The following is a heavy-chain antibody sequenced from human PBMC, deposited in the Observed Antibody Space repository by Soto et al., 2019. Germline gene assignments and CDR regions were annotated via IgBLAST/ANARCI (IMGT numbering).Heavy chain of an antibody. CDR2: ISAYNGNA. Sequence: QVQLVRSGYEVKEPGASVTVSCKASGYTFNNYGITWVRQAPGQGLEWIGWISAYNGNANYAQKFQGRVTLTRDTSTSTAYLELRSLRSDDTAVYYCARGTRRFGELFDAFDIWGQGTMVPVSS. D-gene: IGHD3-10*01. CDR3: ARGTRRFGELFDAFDI. J-gene: IGHJ3*02. CDR1: GYTFNNYG. V-gene: IGHV1-18*01.